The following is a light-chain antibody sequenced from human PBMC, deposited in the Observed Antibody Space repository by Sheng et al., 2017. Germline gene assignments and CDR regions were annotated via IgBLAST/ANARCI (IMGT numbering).Light chain of an antibody. CDR3: SLYTTDAPL. CDR2: DVT. J-gene: IGLJ2*01. Sequence: QSALTQPASVSGSRGQTITISCTGSSIDGATSKYVSWYQQHPGQVPKLIIYDVTHRPSGVSSRFSGSKSGYTASLNISGLQPEDEADYYCSLYTTDAPLFGGGTKLTVL. V-gene: IGLV2-14*03. CDR1: SIDGATSKY.